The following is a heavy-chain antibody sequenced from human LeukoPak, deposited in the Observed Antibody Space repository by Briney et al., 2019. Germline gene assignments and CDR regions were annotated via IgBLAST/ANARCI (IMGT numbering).Heavy chain of an antibody. J-gene: IGHJ4*02. D-gene: IGHD5-24*01. CDR2: ISSNGGST. Sequence: PGGSLRLSCAASGFTFSSYAMHWVRQAPGKGLGYVSAISSNGGSTYYANSVKGRFTISRDNSKNTLYLQMGSLRAEDMAVYYCARDRSRDGYPTTLDYWGQGTLVTVSS. CDR1: GFTFSSYA. CDR3: ARDRSRDGYPTTLDY. V-gene: IGHV3-64*01.